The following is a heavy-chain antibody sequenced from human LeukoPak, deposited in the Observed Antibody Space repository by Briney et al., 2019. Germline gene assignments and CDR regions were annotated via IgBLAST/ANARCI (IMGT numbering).Heavy chain of an antibody. J-gene: IGHJ4*02. Sequence: SETLSLTCAVYGGSFSGYYWSWIRQPPGKGLEWIGEINHSGSTNYNPSLKSRVTISVDTSKNQFSLKLSSVTAADTAVYYCARVPEFDYWGQGTLVTVSS. CDR1: GGSFSGYY. V-gene: IGHV4-34*01. CDR3: ARVPEFDY. CDR2: INHSGST.